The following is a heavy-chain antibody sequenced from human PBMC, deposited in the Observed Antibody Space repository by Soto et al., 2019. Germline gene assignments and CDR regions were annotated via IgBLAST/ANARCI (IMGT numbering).Heavy chain of an antibody. D-gene: IGHD6-6*01. Sequence: QVQLVESGGGVVQPGRSLRLSCAASGFTFSSYGMHWVRQAPGKGLEWVAVISYDGSNKYYADSVKGRFTISRDNSKNTLYLQMNSLRAEDTAVYYCARWGSIAAPYYYGMDVWGQGTTVTVSS. V-gene: IGHV3-30*03. CDR3: ARWGSIAAPYYYGMDV. CDR2: ISYDGSNK. J-gene: IGHJ6*02. CDR1: GFTFSSYG.